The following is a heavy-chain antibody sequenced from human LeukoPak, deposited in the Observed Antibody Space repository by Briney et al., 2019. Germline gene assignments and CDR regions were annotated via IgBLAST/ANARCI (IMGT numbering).Heavy chain of an antibody. Sequence: GGSLRLSCAASVFTVSSNYMSWVRQAPGKGLEWVSVIYSGGSTYYADSVKGRFTISRDNSKNTLYLQMNSLRAEDTAVYYCARVVRVMHFDYWGQGTLVTVSS. D-gene: IGHD3/OR15-3a*01. J-gene: IGHJ4*02. CDR2: IYSGGST. CDR1: VFTVSSNY. V-gene: IGHV3-53*01. CDR3: ARVVRVMHFDY.